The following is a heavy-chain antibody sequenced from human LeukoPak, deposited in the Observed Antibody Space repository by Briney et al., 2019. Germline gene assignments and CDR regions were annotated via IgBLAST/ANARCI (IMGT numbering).Heavy chain of an antibody. Sequence: GGSLRLSCAASGFTFSSYGMNWVRQAPGKGLEWVSYIRSSRTTIYYADSVKGRFTISRDNAKNSLYLQMNSLRDEDTAVYYCARDRSSSAAPSLSYWGQGTLVTVSS. CDR1: GFTFSSYG. D-gene: IGHD6-13*01. CDR2: IRSSRTTI. J-gene: IGHJ4*02. CDR3: ARDRSSSAAPSLSY. V-gene: IGHV3-48*02.